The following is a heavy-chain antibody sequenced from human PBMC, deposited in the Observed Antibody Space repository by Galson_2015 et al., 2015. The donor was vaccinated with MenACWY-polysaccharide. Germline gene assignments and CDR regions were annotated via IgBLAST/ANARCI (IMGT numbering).Heavy chain of an antibody. CDR2: ISYDATNK. V-gene: IGHV3-30-3*01. D-gene: IGHD2-2*01. CDR3: ARDYCSRTDGYGMDG. J-gene: IGHJ6*02. Sequence: SLRLSCAASGFTFSRYAMHWVRQPPGKGLEWVAVISYDATNKYYADSVKGRFTISRDNSKNTEDLQMNSLRAEDTAVYYCARDYCSRTDGYGMDGWGQGTTVTVSS. CDR1: GFTFSRYA.